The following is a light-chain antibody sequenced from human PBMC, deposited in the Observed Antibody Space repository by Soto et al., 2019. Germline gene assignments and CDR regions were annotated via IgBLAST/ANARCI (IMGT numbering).Light chain of an antibody. CDR3: QQYGSSGT. CDR1: QSVNNNY. Sequence: IVLTQSPGTLSLSPGEGATLSCRASQSVNNNYLAWYQQKPDQAPRLLIYGASKRATGIPDRFSGSGSGTDFTLTISRLEPEDFAVYYCQQYGSSGTFGQGTKVDIK. J-gene: IGKJ1*01. CDR2: GAS. V-gene: IGKV3-20*01.